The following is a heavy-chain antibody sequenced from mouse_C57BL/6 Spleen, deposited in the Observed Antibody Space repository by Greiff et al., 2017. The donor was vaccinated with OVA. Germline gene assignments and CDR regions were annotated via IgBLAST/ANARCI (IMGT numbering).Heavy chain of an antibody. J-gene: IGHJ2*01. Sequence: QVQLQQSGPELVKSGASVKISCKASGYAFSSSWMNWVKQRPGKGLEWIGRIYPGDGDTNYNGKFKGKATLTADKSSSTAYMQLSSLTSEDSAVYFCARSGITTVVATDYWGQGTTLTVSS. V-gene: IGHV1-82*01. CDR3: ARSGITTVVATDY. CDR2: IYPGDGDT. D-gene: IGHD1-1*01. CDR1: GYAFSSSW.